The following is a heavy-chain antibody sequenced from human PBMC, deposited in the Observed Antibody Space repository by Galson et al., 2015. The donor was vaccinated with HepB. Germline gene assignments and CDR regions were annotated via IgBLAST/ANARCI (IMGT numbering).Heavy chain of an antibody. CDR2: INTNTGEP. CDR3: ARVTSTYYFGCSGYSFYYYGSDD. V-gene: IGHV7-4-1*01. D-gene: IGHD3-22*01. J-gene: IGHJ6*02. Sequence: SVKVSCKASGYTFTNYAMNWVRQAPGQGLEWMGWINTNTGEPTYAQAFTGRFVFSLDTSVTTAYLQIRSLKAEDTAVYYCARVTSTYYFGCSGYSFYYYGSDDWGQGTTVTVPS. CDR1: GYTFTNYA.